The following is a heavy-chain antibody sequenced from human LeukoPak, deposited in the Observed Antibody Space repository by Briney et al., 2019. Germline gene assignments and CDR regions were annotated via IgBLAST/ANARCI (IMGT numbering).Heavy chain of an antibody. CDR3: ATYDVLTGFEY. V-gene: IGHV1-69*13. J-gene: IGHJ4*02. Sequence: SVKVSCKASGGTLSDHVISWVRQAPGHGLEWMGGIIPLKGTSKLTQKLQDRATISADESTNTVYMEVRSLRSEDTALCYCATYDVLTGFEYWGQGTLVIVSS. D-gene: IGHD3-9*01. CDR2: IIPLKGTS. CDR1: GGTLSDHV.